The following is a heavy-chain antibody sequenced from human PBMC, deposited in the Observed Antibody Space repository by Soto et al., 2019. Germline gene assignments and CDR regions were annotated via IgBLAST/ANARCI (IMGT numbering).Heavy chain of an antibody. Sequence: XETLSLTCTVSGGSISGYFWNWIRQPPGKGLEWIGYMSYTGNTNYNPSLTSRVSISVDTSKNQFSLNLNSVTAADTAVYYCARADTTIVTLDQWGQGNLVTV. V-gene: IGHV4-59*01. CDR3: ARADTTIVTLDQ. J-gene: IGHJ4*02. D-gene: IGHD5-18*01. CDR2: MSYTGNT. CDR1: GGSISGYF.